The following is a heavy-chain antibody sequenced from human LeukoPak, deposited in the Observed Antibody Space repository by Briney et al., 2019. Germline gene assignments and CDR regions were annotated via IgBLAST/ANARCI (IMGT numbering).Heavy chain of an antibody. CDR1: GFTFSSYG. V-gene: IGHV3-33*01. J-gene: IGHJ6*03. D-gene: IGHD1-1*01. Sequence: GGSLRLSCAASGFTFSSYGMHWVRQAPGKGLEWVAVIWYDGSNKYYADSVKGRFTISRDNSKNTLYLQMNSLRAEGTAVYYCATSPDDPPYYYYYMDVWGKGTPVTVSS. CDR3: ATSPDDPPYYYYYMDV. CDR2: IWYDGSNK.